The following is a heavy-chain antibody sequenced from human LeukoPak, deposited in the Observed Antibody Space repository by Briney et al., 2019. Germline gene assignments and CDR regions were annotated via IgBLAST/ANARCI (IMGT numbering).Heavy chain of an antibody. D-gene: IGHD2-2*01. CDR1: GGTFSSYA. J-gene: IGHJ3*02. V-gene: IGHV1-69*13. Sequence: SVKVSCKASGGTFSSYAISWVRQAPGQGLEWMGGIIPIFGTANYAQKFQGRVTITADESTSTAYMELSSLRSEDTAVYYCARAARSRIYCSSTSCYSAFDIWGQGTMVTVSS. CDR2: IIPIFGTA. CDR3: ARAARSRIYCSSTSCYSAFDI.